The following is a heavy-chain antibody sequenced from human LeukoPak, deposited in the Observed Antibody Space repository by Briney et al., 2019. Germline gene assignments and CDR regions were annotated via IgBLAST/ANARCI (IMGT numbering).Heavy chain of an antibody. D-gene: IGHD5-24*01. CDR2: IYYSGST. J-gene: IGHJ6*02. Sequence: SETLSLTCTVSGGSINTYYWSWIRQPPGKGLEWIGYIYYSGSTDYNPSLKSRVTISLDTSKNQFPLRLSSVTAADTAVYYCARSYNNAGYFYYGMDVWGQGTTVTVSS. V-gene: IGHV4-59*08. CDR1: GGSINTYY. CDR3: ARSYNNAGYFYYGMDV.